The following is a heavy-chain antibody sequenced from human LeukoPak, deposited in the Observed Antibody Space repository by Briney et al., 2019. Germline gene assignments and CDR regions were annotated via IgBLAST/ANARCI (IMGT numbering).Heavy chain of an antibody. V-gene: IGHV4-39*01. CDR3: ARLLFDSRGYYYFDY. J-gene: IGHJ4*02. D-gene: IGHD3-22*01. Sequence: SETLSLTCTVSGGSISSSSYYWGWIRQPPGKGLEWIGSIYYSGSPYDNPSLKSRVTVSVDTSKNQFTLKLYSVTAADTAVYYRARLLFDSRGYYYFDYWGQGTLVTVSS. CDR2: IYYSGSP. CDR1: GGSISSSSYY.